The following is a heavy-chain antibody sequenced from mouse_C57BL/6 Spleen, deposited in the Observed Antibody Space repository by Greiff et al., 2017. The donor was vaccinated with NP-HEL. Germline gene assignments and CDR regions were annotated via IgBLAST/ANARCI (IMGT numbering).Heavy chain of an antibody. D-gene: IGHD1-1*01. J-gene: IGHJ4*01. V-gene: IGHV1-15*01. CDR1: GYTFTDYE. Sequence: VQLVESGAELVRPGASVTLSCKASGYTFTDYEMHWVKQTPVHGLEWIGAIDPETGGTAYNQKFKGKAILTADKSSSTAYMELRSLTSEDSAVYYCTRVGGSSPYYAMDYWGQGTSVTVSS. CDR3: TRVGGSSPYYAMDY. CDR2: IDPETGGT.